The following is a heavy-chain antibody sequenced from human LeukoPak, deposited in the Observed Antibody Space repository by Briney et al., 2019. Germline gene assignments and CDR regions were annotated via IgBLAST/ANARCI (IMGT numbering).Heavy chain of an antibody. CDR2: ISMRTNNI. J-gene: IGHJ3*02. V-gene: IGHV3-21*01. Sequence: NPSETLSLTCTVSGGSISSYYWSWVRQAPGKGLEWVSSISMRTNNIYYADSVKGRFTISRDNAKNSLYLQMDSLRADDTAMYYCARGGIAVQRRDVFDIWGQGTMVTVSS. D-gene: IGHD6-19*01. CDR1: GGSISSYY. CDR3: ARGGIAVQRRDVFDI.